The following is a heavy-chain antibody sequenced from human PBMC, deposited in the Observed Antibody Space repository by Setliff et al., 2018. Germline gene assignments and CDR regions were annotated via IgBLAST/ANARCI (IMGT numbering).Heavy chain of an antibody. CDR2: IGHTGST. Sequence: SETLSLTCTVSGGSISSGDYYWSWIHQPPGKGLEWIGYIGHTGSTNYNPSLKSRVTISMDTSKNQFSLKVSPVTAAATAVYYCARSFSRREKFLLDYWGQGALVTVSS. CDR1: GGSISSGDYY. J-gene: IGHJ4*02. CDR3: ARSFSRREKFLLDY. V-gene: IGHV4-30-4*08.